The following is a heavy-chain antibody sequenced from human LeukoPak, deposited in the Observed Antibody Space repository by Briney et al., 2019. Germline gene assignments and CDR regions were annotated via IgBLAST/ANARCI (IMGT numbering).Heavy chain of an antibody. J-gene: IGHJ6*02. CDR1: GGSISSSNW. CDR2: IYHSGST. D-gene: IGHD6-13*01. CDR3: ARFGGSSWTGYYGMDV. V-gene: IGHV4-4*02. Sequence: SGTLSLTCAVSGGSISSSNWWSWVRQPPGKGLEWIGEIYHSGSTNYNPSLKSRVTISVDKSKNQFSLKLSSVTAADTAVYYCARFGGSSWTGYYGMDVWGQGTTVTVSS.